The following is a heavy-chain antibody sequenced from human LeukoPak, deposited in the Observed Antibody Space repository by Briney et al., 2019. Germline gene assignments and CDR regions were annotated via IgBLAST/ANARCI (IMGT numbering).Heavy chain of an antibody. CDR3: AHGGRLDVYYYMDV. CDR1: GFTFSSYG. Sequence: PGGSLRLSCAASGFTFSSYGMHWVRQAPGKGLEWVAVISYDGSNKYYADSVKGRFTISRDNSKNTLYLQMNSLRAEDTAVYYCAHGGRLDVYYYMDVWGKGTTVTVSS. D-gene: IGHD3-16*01. V-gene: IGHV3-30*03. J-gene: IGHJ6*03. CDR2: ISYDGSNK.